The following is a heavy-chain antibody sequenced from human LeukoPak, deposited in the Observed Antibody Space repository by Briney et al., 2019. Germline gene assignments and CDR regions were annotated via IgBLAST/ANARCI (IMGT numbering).Heavy chain of an antibody. V-gene: IGHV4-61*05. Sequence: PSETLSLTCSFSGGSISGTHYYWGWVRQPPGKGLEWIGRIYTSGSTNYNPSLKSRVTMSVDTSKNQFSLKLSSVTAADTAVYYCARGGGVVPAVPFDYWGQGTLVTVSS. J-gene: IGHJ4*02. CDR2: IYTSGST. CDR3: ARGGGVVPAVPFDY. D-gene: IGHD2-2*01. CDR1: GGSISGTHYY.